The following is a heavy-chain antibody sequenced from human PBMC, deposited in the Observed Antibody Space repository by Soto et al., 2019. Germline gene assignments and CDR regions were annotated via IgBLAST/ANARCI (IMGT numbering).Heavy chain of an antibody. Sequence: GGSLRLSCAVSGFTFSSYAMNWVRQAPGKGLEWVSSISSSGGSTYYADSVEGRFTISRDNSKNTLYLQMNSLRAEDTAVYYCAKVRSYSNTWTDYWGQGTLVTVSS. CDR3: AKVRSYSNTWTDY. V-gene: IGHV3-23*01. CDR1: GFTFSSYA. CDR2: ISSSGGST. D-gene: IGHD6-13*01. J-gene: IGHJ4*02.